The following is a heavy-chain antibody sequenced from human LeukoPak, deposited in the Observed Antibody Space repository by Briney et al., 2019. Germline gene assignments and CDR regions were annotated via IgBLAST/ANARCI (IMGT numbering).Heavy chain of an antibody. J-gene: IGHJ3*02. Sequence: SETLSLTCTVSGGSISSSSYYWGWIRQPPGKGPEWIGSIYYSGSTYYNPSLKSRVTISVDTSKNQFSLKLSSVTAADTAVYYCARETSTTVTTTWAFDIWGQGTMVTVSS. V-gene: IGHV4-39*07. CDR1: GGSISSSSYY. CDR2: IYYSGST. D-gene: IGHD4-17*01. CDR3: ARETSTTVTTTWAFDI.